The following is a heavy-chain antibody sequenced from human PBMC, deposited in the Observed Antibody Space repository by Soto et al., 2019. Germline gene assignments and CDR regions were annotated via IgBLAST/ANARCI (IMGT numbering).Heavy chain of an antibody. CDR2: INSGSRYI. CDR1: GFTFSVYR. Sequence: EVQLVESGGGLVRPGGSLRLSCTDSGFTFSVYRMNWVRQAPGKGLEWVTSINSGSRYIYYADSVRGRVTISRDNEKKKLYLHMSSLRVEGTAAYYCVRDHGRSTLKGGVSYWGQGTLVNVSP. V-gene: IGHV3-21*02. J-gene: IGHJ4*02. CDR3: VRDHGRSTLKGGVSY. D-gene: IGHD3-16*01.